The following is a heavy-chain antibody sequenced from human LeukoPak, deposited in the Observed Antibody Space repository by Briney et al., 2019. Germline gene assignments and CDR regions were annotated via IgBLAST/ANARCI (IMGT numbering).Heavy chain of an antibody. D-gene: IGHD4-17*01. Sequence: GGSLRLSCAASGFTVSTNYMTWVRQAPGTGLEWVSVIYSGGTTYYADSVKGRFTISRDNSKNTLYLQMNSLRAEDTAVYYCARDTGFRRYDYWGQGTLVTVSS. CDR2: IYSGGTT. J-gene: IGHJ4*02. V-gene: IGHV3-53*01. CDR1: GFTVSTNY. CDR3: ARDTGFRRYDY.